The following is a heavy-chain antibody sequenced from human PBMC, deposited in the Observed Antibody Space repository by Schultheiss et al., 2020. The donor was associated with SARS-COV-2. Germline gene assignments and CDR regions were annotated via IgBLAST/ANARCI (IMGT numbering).Heavy chain of an antibody. J-gene: IGHJ4*02. CDR1: GGSISSSSYY. V-gene: IGHV3-49*02. D-gene: IGHD1-1*01. CDR3: TRDPNDLAYFSPSLQEGYYFDY. CDR2: IRSIAYGATT. Sequence: QTLSLTCTVSGGSISSSSYYWGWIRQPPGKGLEWVGFIRSIAYGATTEYAASVKGRFTISRDDSKSIAFLHMNSLKTEDTAVYYCTRDPNDLAYFSPSLQEGYYFDYWGQGTLVTVSS.